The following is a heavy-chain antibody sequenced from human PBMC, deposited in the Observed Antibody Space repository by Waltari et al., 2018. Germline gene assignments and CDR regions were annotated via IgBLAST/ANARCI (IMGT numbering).Heavy chain of an antibody. CDR3: ARETASSGYDY. Sequence: QVQLQESGPGLVKPSQTLSLTCTVSGGSISSGSYYWSWIRQPAGKGLEWIGRIYTSGSTNYNPSLKSRVTISVDTSKNQFSLKLSSVTAADTAVYYCARETASSGYDYWGQGTLATVSS. V-gene: IGHV4-61*02. D-gene: IGHD3-22*01. CDR2: IYTSGST. CDR1: GGSISSGSYY. J-gene: IGHJ4*02.